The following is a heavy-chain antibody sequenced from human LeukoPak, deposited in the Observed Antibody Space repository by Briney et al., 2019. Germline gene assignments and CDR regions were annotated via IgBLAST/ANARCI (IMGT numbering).Heavy chain of an antibody. CDR2: INHSGST. Sequence: SETLSLTCAVYGGSFSGYYWNWIRQPPGKGLEWIGEINHSGSTNYNPSLKSRVTISVDTSKNQFSLKLSSVTAADTAVYYCARWGSCSGGSCYRPPNNWFDPWGQGTLVTVSS. CDR3: ARWGSCSGGSCYRPPNNWFDP. J-gene: IGHJ5*02. D-gene: IGHD2-15*01. CDR1: GGSFSGYY. V-gene: IGHV4-34*01.